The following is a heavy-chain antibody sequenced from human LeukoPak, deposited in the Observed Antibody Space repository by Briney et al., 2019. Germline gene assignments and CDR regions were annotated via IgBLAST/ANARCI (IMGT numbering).Heavy chain of an antibody. Sequence: GGSLRLSCAASGFTFSSYGMHWVRQAPGKGLEWVAVIWYDGSNKYYADSVKGRFTISRDNSKNTLYLRMNSLRAEDTAVYYCARAGTYGNFDYWGQGTLVTVSS. CDR3: ARAGTYGNFDY. V-gene: IGHV3-33*01. CDR1: GFTFSSYG. J-gene: IGHJ4*02. D-gene: IGHD4-17*01. CDR2: IWYDGSNK.